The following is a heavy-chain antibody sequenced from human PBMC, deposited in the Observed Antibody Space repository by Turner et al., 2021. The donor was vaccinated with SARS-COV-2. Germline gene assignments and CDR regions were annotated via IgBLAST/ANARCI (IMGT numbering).Heavy chain of an antibody. J-gene: IGHJ4*02. D-gene: IGHD6-13*01. V-gene: IGHV3-23*01. CDR2: ISVGGDTT. CDR1: GFTFSSYG. CDR3: AKGSGGSSWYYFDS. Sequence: EVQLLESGGGLVQPGGSLRLSCAASGFTFSSYGMSCVRQAPGKGLEWVSIISVGGDTTFYGDSVKGRFTISRDNSRNTLFLQMNSLRAEDTAVYYCAKGSGGSSWYYFDSWGQGTLVTVSS.